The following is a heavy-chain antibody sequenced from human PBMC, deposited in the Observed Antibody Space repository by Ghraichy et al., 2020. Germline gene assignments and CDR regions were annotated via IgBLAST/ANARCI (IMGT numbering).Heavy chain of an antibody. Sequence: SVKVSCKASGGTFSSYAISWVRQAPGQGLEWMGGIIPIFGTANYAQKFQGRVTITADESTSTAYMELSSLRSEDTAVYYCARDLGGNDYSNYFDYWGQGTLVTVSS. CDR2: IIPIFGTA. D-gene: IGHD4-11*01. J-gene: IGHJ4*02. CDR3: ARDLGGNDYSNYFDY. V-gene: IGHV1-69*13. CDR1: GGTFSSYA.